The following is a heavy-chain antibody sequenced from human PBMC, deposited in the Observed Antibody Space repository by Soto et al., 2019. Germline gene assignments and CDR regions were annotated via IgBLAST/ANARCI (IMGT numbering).Heavy chain of an antibody. CDR2: IIPRFGTT. CDR1: GDSFSKYT. CDR3: ARVRGLYNSGRSQRDS. J-gene: IGHJ4*02. D-gene: IGHD1-26*01. V-gene: IGHV1-69*01. Sequence: QVQLVQSGAEVEKPGSSVRVSCKASGDSFSKYTVNWVRQAPRQGLEWMGGIIPRFGTTNYAPTLQDRVTITADESMNTVYMELSSLRSEDTALYYCARVRGLYNSGRSQRDSWGQGTLVTVSS.